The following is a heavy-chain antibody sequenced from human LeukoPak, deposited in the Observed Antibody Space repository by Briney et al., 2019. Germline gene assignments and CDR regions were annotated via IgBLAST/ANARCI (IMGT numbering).Heavy chain of an antibody. J-gene: IGHJ6*03. D-gene: IGHD4-17*01. V-gene: IGHV4-39*07. CDR3: ARNRLDFGDPYYMDV. Sequence: MTSETLSLTCTVSGGSTSSSYYYWGWIRQPPGKGLEWIGSIYYSGSTYYNPSLKSRITISVDTSKNQFSLKLSSVTAADTAVYYCARNRLDFGDPYYMDVWGKGTTVTISS. CDR2: IYYSGST. CDR1: GGSTSSSYYY.